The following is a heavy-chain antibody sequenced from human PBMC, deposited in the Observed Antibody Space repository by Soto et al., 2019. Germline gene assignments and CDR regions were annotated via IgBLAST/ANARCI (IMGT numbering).Heavy chain of an antibody. CDR3: ARDGSGRDRFAFDV. Sequence: EVQLVESGGGLVKPGGSLRLSCAASGFTFSSYSMNWVRQAPGKGLEWVSFINSISSDIYFADPMEGRFTMSRDNAKNSLYLQMNSLRAEDTAVYYCARDGSGRDRFAFDVWGQGTMVTVSS. CDR1: GFTFSSYS. V-gene: IGHV3-21*01. J-gene: IGHJ3*01. D-gene: IGHD6-19*01. CDR2: INSISSDI.